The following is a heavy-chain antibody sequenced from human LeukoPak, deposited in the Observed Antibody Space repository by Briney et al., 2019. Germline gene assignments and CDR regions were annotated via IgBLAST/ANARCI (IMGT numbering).Heavy chain of an antibody. V-gene: IGHV3-74*01. CDR3: TRSTGDRSFFDY. CDR2: INIVGSSTRYADSVKGRIT. Sequence: GGSLRLSCAASGFTFSSYWMHWVRQAPGKGLVWVSLINIVGSSTRYADSVKGRITRYADSVKGRITISRDNAKNTLYLQMSSLRVEDTAVYYCTRSTGDRSFFDYWGQGTLVTVSS. CDR1: GFTFSSYW. D-gene: IGHD7-27*01. J-gene: IGHJ4*02.